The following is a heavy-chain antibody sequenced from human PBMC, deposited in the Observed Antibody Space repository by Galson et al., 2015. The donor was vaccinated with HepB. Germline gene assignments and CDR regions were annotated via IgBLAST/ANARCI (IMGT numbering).Heavy chain of an antibody. CDR1: GSRFTSYW. D-gene: IGHD3-10*01. V-gene: IGHV5-51*01. Sequence: QSGAEVKKPGESLKISCKGSGSRFTSYWIGWVRQMPGKGLEWMAIINPDDSDTRYSPSFHGQVNISVDKSISTAYLQWSSLKASDTAMYYCARRYGSESYYEPWGQGTLVTVSS. CDR2: INPDDSDT. CDR3: ARRYGSESYYEP. J-gene: IGHJ4*02.